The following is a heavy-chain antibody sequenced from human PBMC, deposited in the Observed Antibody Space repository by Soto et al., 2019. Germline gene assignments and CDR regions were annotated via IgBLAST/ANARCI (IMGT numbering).Heavy chain of an antibody. CDR3: VRGYRYNTSGYYSDFDF. V-gene: IGHV3-48*03. CDR1: GFIFSDYE. D-gene: IGHD3-22*01. Sequence: EVQLAESGGGLVRPGGSLRLSCIPSGFIFSDYEMNWVRQAPGKGLEWVSYISSNGETAYYADSVKGRFTISRDNAKYSLHLQLNSLRAEDTAVYYCVRGYRYNTSGYYSDFDFWGQGALVTVSS. J-gene: IGHJ4*02. CDR2: ISSNGETA.